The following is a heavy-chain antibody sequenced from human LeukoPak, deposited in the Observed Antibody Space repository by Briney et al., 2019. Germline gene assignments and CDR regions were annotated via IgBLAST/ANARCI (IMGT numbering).Heavy chain of an antibody. D-gene: IGHD5-24*01. Sequence: GGSLRLSCAASGFTFSSYAMSWVRQAPGKGLEWVSAISGSGGSTYYADSVKGRFTISRDNSKNTLYLQMNSLRAEDTAVYYCAKDMKRRWLQTASFDYWGQGTLVTVSS. V-gene: IGHV3-23*01. CDR3: AKDMKRRWLQTASFDY. CDR2: ISGSGGST. J-gene: IGHJ4*02. CDR1: GFTFSSYA.